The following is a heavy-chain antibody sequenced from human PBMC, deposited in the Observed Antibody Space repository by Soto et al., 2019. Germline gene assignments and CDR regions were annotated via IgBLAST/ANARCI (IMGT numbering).Heavy chain of an antibody. CDR1: GYTLTSYG. CDR2: ISGYNGNT. CDR3: ARNGLAVTTPCDI. V-gene: IGHV1-18*01. J-gene: IGHJ3*02. D-gene: IGHD4-17*01. Sequence: QVQLVQSGAEVKKPGASVKVSCKTSGYTLTSYGITWVRQAPGRGLEWMGWISGYNGNTNYAQKLQGRVTMTTDTSTSTAYMELRSLTSDDTAIYYCARNGLAVTTPCDIWGQGTMVTVSS.